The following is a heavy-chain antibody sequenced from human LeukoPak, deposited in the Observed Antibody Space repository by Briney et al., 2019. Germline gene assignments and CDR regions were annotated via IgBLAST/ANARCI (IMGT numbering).Heavy chain of an antibody. CDR1: GFTFSSYA. V-gene: IGHV3-23*01. J-gene: IGHJ5*02. D-gene: IGHD5-24*01. CDR3: AKVAEMDTILGKFDN. CDR2: ISGNGGRT. Sequence: GGSLRLSCAASGFTFSSYAMSWVRQAPGKGLEWVSAISGNGGRTYYADSVKGRFTISRDNSKSTLYLQMNSLRAEDTALYYCAKVAEMDTILGKFDNWGQGTLVTVSS.